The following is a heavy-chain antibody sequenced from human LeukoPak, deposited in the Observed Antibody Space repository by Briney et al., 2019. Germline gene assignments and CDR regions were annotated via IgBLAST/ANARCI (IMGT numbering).Heavy chain of an antibody. CDR3: ARDQSGSWYAGANWFDP. CDR2: IKQDGSEK. J-gene: IGHJ5*02. D-gene: IGHD6-13*01. V-gene: IGHV3-7*01. CDR1: GFTFSSYW. Sequence: GGSLRLSCAASGFTFSSYWMSWVRQAPGKGLEWVANIKQDGSEKYYVDSVKGRFTISRDNAKNSLYLQMNSLRAEDTAVYYCARDQSGSWYAGANWFDPWGQGTLVTVSS.